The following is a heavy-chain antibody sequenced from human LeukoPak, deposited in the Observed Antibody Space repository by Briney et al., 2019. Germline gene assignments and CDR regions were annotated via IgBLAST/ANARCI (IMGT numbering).Heavy chain of an antibody. CDR2: IYTSGGT. Sequence: SETLSLTCTVSGGSISSGSYYWSWIRQPAGKGLEWIGRIYTSGGTNYNPSLKSRVTISVDTSKNQFSLKLSSVTAADTAVYYCARGRGSSGWYPRGDYYYYMDVWGKGTTVTVSS. CDR1: GGSISSGSYY. V-gene: IGHV4-61*02. CDR3: ARGRGSSGWYPRGDYYYYMDV. J-gene: IGHJ6*03. D-gene: IGHD6-19*01.